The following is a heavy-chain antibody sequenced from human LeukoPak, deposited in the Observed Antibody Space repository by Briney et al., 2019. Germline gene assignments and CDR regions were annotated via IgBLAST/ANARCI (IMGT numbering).Heavy chain of an antibody. CDR1: GGSISSYY. J-gene: IGHJ5*02. CDR2: IYYSGST. Sequence: SETLSLTCAVSGGSISSYYWSWIRQPPGKELEWIGYIYYSGSTNYNPSLKSRVTISVDTSKNQFSLKLSSVTAADTAVYYCARESPVYNCFDPWGQGTLVTVPS. V-gene: IGHV4-59*01. CDR3: ARESPVYNCFDP.